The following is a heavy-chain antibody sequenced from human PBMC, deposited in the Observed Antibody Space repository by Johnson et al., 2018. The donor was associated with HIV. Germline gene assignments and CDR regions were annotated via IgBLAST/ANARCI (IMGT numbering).Heavy chain of an antibody. V-gene: IGHV3-48*03. Sequence: VQLVESGGGVVQPGRSLRLSCAASGFTFRSYAIHWVRQAPGKWLEWVSYISSSGSTIYYADSVKGRFTISRDNAKNSLYLQVNSLGAEDTAVYYCASSRRGQQLVPLAFDIWGQGTMVTVSS. J-gene: IGHJ3*02. CDR2: ISSSGSTI. CDR3: ASSRRGQQLVPLAFDI. D-gene: IGHD6-13*01. CDR1: GFTFRSYA.